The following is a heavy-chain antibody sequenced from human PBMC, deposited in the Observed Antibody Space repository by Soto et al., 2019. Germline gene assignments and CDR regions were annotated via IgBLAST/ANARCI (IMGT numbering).Heavy chain of an antibody. J-gene: IGHJ3*02. CDR3: AKDRRTIFGHDDAFDI. CDR1: GFTFSSYA. D-gene: IGHD3-3*01. Sequence: GGSLRLSCAASGFTFSSYAMSWVRQAPGKGLEWVSAISGSGGSTYYADSVKGRFTISRDNSKNTLYLQMNSLRAEDTAVYYCAKDRRTIFGHDDAFDIWGQGTMVTVSS. V-gene: IGHV3-23*01. CDR2: ISGSGGST.